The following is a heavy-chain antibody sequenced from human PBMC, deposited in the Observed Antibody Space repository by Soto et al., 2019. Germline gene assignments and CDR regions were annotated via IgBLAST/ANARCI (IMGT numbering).Heavy chain of an antibody. CDR2: IFYSGTI. Sequence: PXETLSVPCTVSGGSISSYYWSWIRQPPGKGLEWIGYIFYSGTINYNPSLKSRVTMSMDTSKNQFSLSLSSVTAADTAVYYCGAIFQSYHLCTYFDSWGQGTLVTVSS. V-gene: IGHV4-59*01. D-gene: IGHD2-2*01. J-gene: IGHJ4*02. CDR1: GGSISSYY. CDR3: GAIFQSYHLCTYFDS.